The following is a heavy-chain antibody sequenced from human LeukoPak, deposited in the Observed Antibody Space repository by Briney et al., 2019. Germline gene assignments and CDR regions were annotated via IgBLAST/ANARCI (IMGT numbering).Heavy chain of an antibody. CDR3: ARGIVAATTYYFDY. CDR2: INAGNGNT. J-gene: IGHJ4*02. CDR1: GYTFTNYA. V-gene: IGHV1-3*03. Sequence: GASVKVSCKASGYTFTNYAIHWVRQAPGQRLEWMGWINAGNGNTKYSQEFQGKVTITRDTSASTAYMELSRLRSEDMAVYYCARGIVAATTYYFDYWGQGTLVTVSS. D-gene: IGHD1-26*01.